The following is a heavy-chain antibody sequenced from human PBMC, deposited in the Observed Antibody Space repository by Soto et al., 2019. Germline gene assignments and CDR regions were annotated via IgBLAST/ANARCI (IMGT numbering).Heavy chain of an antibody. Sequence: QVQLVQSGAEVKKPGASVKVSCKASGYTFTSYGITWVLQDPGQELEWMGWMSAYNGNTNYAQNLQVRVTMTTDTSASTAYMELRILTSADTAVYYYARTIYSYDSLDYRRQGNLVTVSS. D-gene: IGHD3-16*01. CDR1: GYTFTSYG. CDR3: ARTIYSYDSLDY. CDR2: MSAYNGNT. J-gene: IGHJ4*02. V-gene: IGHV1-18*01.